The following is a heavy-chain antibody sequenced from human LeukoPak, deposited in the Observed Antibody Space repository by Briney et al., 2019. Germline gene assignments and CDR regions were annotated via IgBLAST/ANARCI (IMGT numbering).Heavy chain of an antibody. D-gene: IGHD3-22*01. CDR3: GGIGSSGYFDY. V-gene: IGHV4-61*02. CDR1: GGPISSGGYY. CDR2: IYTSGST. J-gene: IGHJ4*02. Sequence: SQTLSLTCTVSGGPISSGGYYWSWIRQPAGKGLEWIGRIYTSGSTNYNPSLKSRVTMSVDTSKNQFSLKLSSVTAADTAVYYCGGIGSSGYFDYWGQGTLVTVSS.